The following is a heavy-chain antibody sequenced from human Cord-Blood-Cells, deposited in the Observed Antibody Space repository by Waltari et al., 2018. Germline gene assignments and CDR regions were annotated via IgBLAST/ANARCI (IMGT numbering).Heavy chain of an antibody. CDR3: ARDPPSYYYDSSGYDY. CDR2: LNPNSGGT. V-gene: IGHV1-2*02. D-gene: IGHD3-22*01. J-gene: IGHJ4*02. CDR1: GYTFTGYY. Sequence: QVQLVQSGAEVKKPGASVKVSCKASGYTFTGYYMHWVRQAPGQGLEWMGWLNPNSGGTNYAQKFQGRVTMTRDTSISTAYMELSRLRSDDTAVYYCARDPPSYYYDSSGYDYWGQGTLVTVSS.